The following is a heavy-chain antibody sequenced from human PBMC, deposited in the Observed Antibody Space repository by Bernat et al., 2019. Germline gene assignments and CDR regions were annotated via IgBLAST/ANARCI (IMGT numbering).Heavy chain of an antibody. CDR2: IKPDGTDK. CDR1: GFIFSNYW. Sequence: EVQLVESGGGLVQPGGSLRLSCAASGFIFSNYWMSWVRQAPGKGLEWVANIKPDGTDKYYMDSVKGRFTITRDNAKNSVYLQMNSLRAEDTALYYCANRDYNFWSGYFHWGQGTLVTVSS. CDR3: ANRDYNFWSGYFH. J-gene: IGHJ4*02. V-gene: IGHV3-7*03. D-gene: IGHD3-3*01.